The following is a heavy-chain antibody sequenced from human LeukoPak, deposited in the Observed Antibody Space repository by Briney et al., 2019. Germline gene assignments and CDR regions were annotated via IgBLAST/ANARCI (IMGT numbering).Heavy chain of an antibody. D-gene: IGHD3-10*01. CDR1: GYTFTGYY. V-gene: IGHV1-2*02. CDR2: INPNSGGT. J-gene: IGHJ6*04. CDR3: AREKLGRITMVRGVIILGNYYGMDV. Sequence: GASVKVSCKASGYTFTGYYMHWVRQAPGQGLEWMGWINPNSGGTNYAQKFQGRVTMTRDTSISTAYMELSSLRSEDTAVYYCAREKLGRITMVRGVIILGNYYGMDVWGKGTTVTVSS.